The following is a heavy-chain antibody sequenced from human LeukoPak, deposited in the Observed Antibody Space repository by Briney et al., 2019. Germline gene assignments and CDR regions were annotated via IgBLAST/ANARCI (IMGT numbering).Heavy chain of an antibody. CDR1: GYTFTNYD. D-gene: IGHD2-15*01. CDR3: ARRGTYYYYYYMDV. CDR2: MNPNSGNT. Sequence: ASVKVSCKASGYTFTNYDINWVRQATGQGLEWMGWMNPNSGNTGYAQKFQGRVTMTRNTSISTAYMELSSLRSEDTAVHYCARRGTYYYYYYMDVWGKGTTVTISS. V-gene: IGHV1-8*01. J-gene: IGHJ6*03.